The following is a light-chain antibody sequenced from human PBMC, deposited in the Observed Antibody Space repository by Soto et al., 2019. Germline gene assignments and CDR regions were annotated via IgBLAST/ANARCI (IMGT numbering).Light chain of an antibody. J-gene: IGLJ3*02. CDR1: SSNIGAGYG. V-gene: IGLV1-40*01. CDR2: DNN. Sequence: QSVLTQPPSVSGAPGKRVTISCTGSSSNIGAGYGVHWYQQLPGTAPKLLIYDNNNRPSGVPDRFSGSKSGTSASLSITRLQAEHEGDYYCQSYDRSMSASNWVFGGGTKLTVL. CDR3: QSYDRSMSASNWV.